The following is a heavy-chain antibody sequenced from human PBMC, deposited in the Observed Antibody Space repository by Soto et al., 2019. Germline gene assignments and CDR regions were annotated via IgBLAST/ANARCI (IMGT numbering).Heavy chain of an antibody. CDR3: ARGHGWVDY. D-gene: IGHD6-19*01. V-gene: IGHV5-10-1*01. Sequence: GESLKISCKGSGYSCTRNWITWVRQMPGKGLEWMERIDPRDSSTDYSPSFQGHVTISADKSISTAYLQWSSLKASDSAIYFCARGHGWVDYWGQGTLVTVSS. J-gene: IGHJ4*02. CDR2: IDPRDSST. CDR1: GYSCTRNW.